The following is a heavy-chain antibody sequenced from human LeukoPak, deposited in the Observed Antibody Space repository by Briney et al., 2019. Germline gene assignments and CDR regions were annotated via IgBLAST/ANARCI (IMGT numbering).Heavy chain of an antibody. CDR2: INSDGSST. CDR1: GFTFSSYW. D-gene: IGHD1-1*01. CDR3: ARVGTTGTGGFDP. Sequence: PGGSLRLSCAASGFTFSSYWMHWVRQAPGKGLVWFSRINSDGSSTSYADSVKGRFTISRDNAKNTLYLQMNSLRAEDTAVYYCARVGTTGTGGFDPWGQGTLVTVSS. V-gene: IGHV3-74*01. J-gene: IGHJ5*02.